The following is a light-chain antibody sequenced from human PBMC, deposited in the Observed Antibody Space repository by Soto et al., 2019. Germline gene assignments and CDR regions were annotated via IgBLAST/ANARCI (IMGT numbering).Light chain of an antibody. CDR1: SSDVGGYKY. V-gene: IGLV2-14*01. Sequence: QSVLSQPASVSGSPGQSITISCTGTSSDVGGYKYVSWYQQHPDKAPKLIIYDVTNRPSGISNRFSGSKSGNTASLTISGLQAEDEADYYCSSYTSSSSYVFGTVTKLPVL. CDR3: SSYTSSSSYV. J-gene: IGLJ1*01. CDR2: DVT.